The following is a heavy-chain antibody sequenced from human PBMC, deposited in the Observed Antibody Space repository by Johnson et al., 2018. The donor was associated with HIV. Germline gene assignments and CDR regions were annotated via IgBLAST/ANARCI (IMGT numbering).Heavy chain of an antibody. J-gene: IGHJ3*02. CDR1: GFTVSSNY. Sequence: VQLVESGGGVVQPGRSLRLSCAASGFTVSSNYMNWVRQAPGKGLDWVSLIYSGDSTYYADSVKGRFSISRDNSKNTLYLQMNSLRAEDTAVYYCAKVYSSGWFFDIWGQGTMVTVSS. V-gene: IGHV3-66*01. D-gene: IGHD6-19*01. CDR2: IYSGDST. CDR3: AKVYSSGWFFDI.